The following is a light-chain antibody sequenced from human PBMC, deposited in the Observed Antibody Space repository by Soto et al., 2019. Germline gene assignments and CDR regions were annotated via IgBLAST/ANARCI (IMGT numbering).Light chain of an antibody. J-gene: IGLJ1*01. V-gene: IGLV2-11*01. CDR3: CSYAGSYIYV. Sequence: QSALTQPRSVSGSPGQSVTISCTGTSSDVGGYNYVSWYQQHPGKAPKLMIYDVSKRPSGVPDRFSGSKSGNTASLTISGLQAEDEADYYRCSYAGSYIYVFGTGTKVTVL. CDR1: SSDVGGYNY. CDR2: DVS.